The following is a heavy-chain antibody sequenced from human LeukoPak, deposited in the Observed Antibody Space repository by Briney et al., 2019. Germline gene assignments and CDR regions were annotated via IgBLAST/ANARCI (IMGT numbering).Heavy chain of an antibody. V-gene: IGHV3-48*04. CDR1: GFTFSSYA. Sequence: GGSLRLSCAASGFTFSSYAMSWVRQAPGKGLEWVAYISTSGTTVYYADSVKGRFTISRDNAKSSLYMEMNSLRAEDTAVYYCATSFDLWGQGTLVTVSS. CDR2: ISTSGTTV. CDR3: ATSFDL. J-gene: IGHJ5*02.